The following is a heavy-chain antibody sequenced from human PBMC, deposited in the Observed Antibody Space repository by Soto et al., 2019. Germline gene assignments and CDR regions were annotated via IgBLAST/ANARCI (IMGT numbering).Heavy chain of an antibody. J-gene: IGHJ3*02. V-gene: IGHV3-9*01. CDR2: ISWNSGSI. CDR1: GFTFDDYA. D-gene: IGHD2-15*01. CDR3: ANRGSREKAAFDI. Sequence: EVQLVESGGGLVQPGRSLRLSCAASGFTFDDYAMHWVRQAPGKGLEWVSGISWNSGSIGYADSVKGRFTISRDNAKNSLYLQMNSLRAEDTALYYCANRGSREKAAFDIWGQGTMVTVSS.